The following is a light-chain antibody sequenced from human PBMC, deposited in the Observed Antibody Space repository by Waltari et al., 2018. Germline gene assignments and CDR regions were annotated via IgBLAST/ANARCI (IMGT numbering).Light chain of an antibody. CDR1: ESVRSH. CDR2: HAS. J-gene: IGKJ1*01. Sequence: EIVMTQSPATLSVSPGERVTLSCRASESVRSHLAWFQQKPGQAPRLLVYHASTRATGIPGRFSGSGSGTEFTLTISSLQSEDFAVYYCQQYHNWWTFGQGTKVEVK. CDR3: QQYHNWWT. V-gene: IGKV3-15*01.